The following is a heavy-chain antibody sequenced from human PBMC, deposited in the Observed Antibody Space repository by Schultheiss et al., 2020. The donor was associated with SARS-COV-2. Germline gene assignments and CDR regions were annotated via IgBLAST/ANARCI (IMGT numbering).Heavy chain of an antibody. CDR2: ISGSGGST. CDR1: GFTFSSYA. V-gene: IGHV3-23*01. J-gene: IGHJ6*03. D-gene: IGHD2-2*02. Sequence: GESLKISCAASGFTFSSYAMSWVRQAPGKGLEWVSAISGSGGSTYYADSVKGRFTLSRDNAKNSLYLQMNSLRAEDTAVYYCARDREFHCSSTSCYTGYYYYYMDVWGKGTTVTVSS. CDR3: ARDREFHCSSTSCYTGYYYYYMDV.